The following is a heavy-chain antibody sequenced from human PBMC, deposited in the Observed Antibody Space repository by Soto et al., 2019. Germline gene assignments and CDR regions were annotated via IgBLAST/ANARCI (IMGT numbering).Heavy chain of an antibody. D-gene: IGHD2-2*01. Sequence: GASVKVSCKASGYTFTSYAMHWARQAPGQRLEWMGWINAGNGNTKYSQRFQGRVTITRDTSASTAYMELSSLRSEDTAVYYCARGIVVVPAAPPDYYYYGMDVWGQGTTVTVSS. J-gene: IGHJ6*02. V-gene: IGHV1-3*01. CDR1: GYTFTSYA. CDR2: INAGNGNT. CDR3: ARGIVVVPAAPPDYYYYGMDV.